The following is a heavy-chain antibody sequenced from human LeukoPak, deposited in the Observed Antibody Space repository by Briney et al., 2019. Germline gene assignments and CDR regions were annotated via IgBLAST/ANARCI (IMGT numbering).Heavy chain of an antibody. J-gene: IGHJ6*03. V-gene: IGHV4-59*11. CDR1: GGSISSHY. CDR2: IYYSGST. Sequence: SETLSLTCTVSGGSISSHYWSWIRQPPGKGLEWIGYIYYSGSTNYNPSLKSRVTISVGTSKNQFSLKLSSVTAADTAVYYCARVYWNYVVYYMDVWGKGTTVTVSS. CDR3: ARVYWNYVVYYMDV. D-gene: IGHD1-7*01.